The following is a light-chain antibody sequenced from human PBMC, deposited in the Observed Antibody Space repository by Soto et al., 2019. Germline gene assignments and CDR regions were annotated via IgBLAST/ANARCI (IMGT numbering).Light chain of an antibody. Sequence: EIVLTQSPGTLSLSPGERATLSCRASQSLSSSFLAWYQHKPGQAPRLLIYGASSRATGIPDRFSGSGSGTDFTLSISRLEPEDFEVYYCQQYGNSPPTFGGGTKVEIK. CDR1: QSLSSSF. J-gene: IGKJ4*01. V-gene: IGKV3-20*01. CDR3: QQYGNSPPT. CDR2: GAS.